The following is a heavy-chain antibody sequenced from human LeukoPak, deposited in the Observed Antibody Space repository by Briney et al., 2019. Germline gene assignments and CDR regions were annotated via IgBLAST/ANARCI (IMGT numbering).Heavy chain of an antibody. V-gene: IGHV4-59*11. Sequence: SGTLSLTCSVSGGTIISHYWSWIRQPPGKGLEWIGYISNSGRTDYNPSLRSRVAISINTCKNQFSLTLCSVTAAASPVHSCVRDALEGYYSYYYMAVWGAGTTVTVSS. J-gene: IGHJ6*03. CDR3: VRDALEGYYSYYYMAV. CDR2: ISNSGRT. CDR1: GGTIISHY. D-gene: IGHD1-1*01.